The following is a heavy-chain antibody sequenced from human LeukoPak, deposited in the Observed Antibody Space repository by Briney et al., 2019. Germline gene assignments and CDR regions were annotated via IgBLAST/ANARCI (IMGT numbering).Heavy chain of an antibody. D-gene: IGHD2-2*01. J-gene: IGHJ4*02. Sequence: RQAPGKGLEWVAFISYDGRNIHYPDSVKGRFTISRDISTDTLWLQMDSLRTEDTAVYYCAKGPLRGTAAAIDYWGQGTLVTVSS. CDR2: ISYDGRNI. CDR3: AKGPLRGTAAAIDY. V-gene: IGHV3-30*18.